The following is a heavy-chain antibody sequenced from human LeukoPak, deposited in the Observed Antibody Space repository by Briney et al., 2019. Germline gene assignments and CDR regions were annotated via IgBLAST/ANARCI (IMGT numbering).Heavy chain of an antibody. J-gene: IGHJ5*02. CDR1: GGSFSGYF. CDR3: ARHGAWGVPSNWFDP. V-gene: IGHV4-34*01. D-gene: IGHD3-16*01. Sequence: SETLSLTCAVYGGSFSGYFWTWIRQPPGKGLEWIGEINHSGSTNYNPSLKSRVTISVDTSRNQFSLKLSSVTAADSAVYYCARHGAWGVPSNWFDPGGQGTLVTVFS. CDR2: INHSGST.